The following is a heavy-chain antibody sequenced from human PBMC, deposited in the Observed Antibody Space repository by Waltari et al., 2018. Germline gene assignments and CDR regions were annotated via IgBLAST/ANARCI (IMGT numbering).Heavy chain of an antibody. CDR2: IGGTHSNI. D-gene: IGHD3-10*01. V-gene: IGHV3-21*01. Sequence: EVRLAESGGGLVKPGGPLRLTCMAPGFGVSDGDMNWVRQTPGTGLEWVSSIGGTHSNIFYAESVKGRFIVSRDNAKSSLYLQMDNLRAEDSGLYYCTRDLYGSGGDWFDPWGQGTLVTVSS. CDR1: GFGVSDGD. J-gene: IGHJ5*02. CDR3: TRDLYGSGGDWFDP.